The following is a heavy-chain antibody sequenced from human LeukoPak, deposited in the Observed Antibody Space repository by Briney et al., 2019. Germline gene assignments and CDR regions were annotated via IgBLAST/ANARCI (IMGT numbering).Heavy chain of an antibody. CDR2: IGTAGDT. J-gene: IGHJ4*02. CDR3: ARGLAAAGTGVMDY. Sequence: GGSLRLSCAASGFTFSSYDMHWVRQATGKGLEWVSAIGTAGDTYYPGSVKGRFTISRENAKNSLYLQMNSLRAGDTAVYYCARGLAAAGTGVMDYWGQGTLVTVSS. CDR1: GFTFSSYD. D-gene: IGHD6-13*01. V-gene: IGHV3-13*01.